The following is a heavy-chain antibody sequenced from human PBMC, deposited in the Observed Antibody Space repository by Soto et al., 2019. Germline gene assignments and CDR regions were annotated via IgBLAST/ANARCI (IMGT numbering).Heavy chain of an antibody. CDR2: INHTGGT. CDR1: GGSVNGYY. Sequence: SETLSLTCAVYGGSVNGYYWNWIRQPPGKGLEWIGEINHTGGTHYNSSLKSRVTMSVATSKNQYSLRLSSVTAADKAIYYCASRITGFGLLIPPFDPWGQGTQVTVSS. V-gene: IGHV4-34*01. J-gene: IGHJ5*02. D-gene: IGHD3-3*01. CDR3: ASRITGFGLLIPPFDP.